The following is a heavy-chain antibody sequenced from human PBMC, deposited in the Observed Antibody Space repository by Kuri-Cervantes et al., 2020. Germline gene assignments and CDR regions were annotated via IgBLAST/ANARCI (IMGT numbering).Heavy chain of an antibody. V-gene: IGHV3-7*01. CDR2: IKQDGSEK. Sequence: GGSLRLSCAASGFTFSSYWMSWVRQAPGKGLEWVANIKQDGSEKYYVDSVKGRFTISRDNAKNSLYLQMNSLRAEDTAVYYCAKGPGGKLDAFDIWGQGTMVTVSS. J-gene: IGHJ3*02. D-gene: IGHD1-14*01. CDR3: AKGPGGKLDAFDI. CDR1: GFTFSSYW.